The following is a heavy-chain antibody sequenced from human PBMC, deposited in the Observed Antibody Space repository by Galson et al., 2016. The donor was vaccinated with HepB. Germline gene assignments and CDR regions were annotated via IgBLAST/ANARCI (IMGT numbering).Heavy chain of an antibody. CDR3: ARDRYSSGRYFAFEI. V-gene: IGHV1-69*13. CDR2: IIPVIGTP. CDR1: GATFSRYA. Sequence: SVKVSCKASGATFSRYAISWIRQAPGQGLEWMGGIIPVIGTPDYAPKFEGRVTITADESTNTAYMDLGSLRFEDTAVYYCARDRYSSGRYFAFEIWGQGTMVTVS. D-gene: IGHD6-19*01. J-gene: IGHJ3*02.